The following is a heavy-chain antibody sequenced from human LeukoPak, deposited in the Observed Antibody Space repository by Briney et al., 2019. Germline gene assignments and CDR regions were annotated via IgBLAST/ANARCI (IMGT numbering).Heavy chain of an antibody. Sequence: PSETLSLTCAVYGGSFSGYYWSWIRQPPGKGLEWTGEINHSGSTNYNPSLKSRVTISVDTSKNQFSLKLSSVTAADTAVYYCASWEGGSYGFDYWGQGTLVTVSS. CDR1: GGSFSGYY. V-gene: IGHV4-34*01. J-gene: IGHJ4*02. CDR3: ASWEGGSYGFDY. D-gene: IGHD1-26*01. CDR2: INHSGST.